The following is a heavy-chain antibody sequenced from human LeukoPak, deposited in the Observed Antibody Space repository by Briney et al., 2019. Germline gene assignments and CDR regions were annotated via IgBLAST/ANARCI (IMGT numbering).Heavy chain of an antibody. CDR3: APLITIRGHDAFDI. CDR1: GYTLTELS. D-gene: IGHD3-3*01. Sequence: ASVKVSCKVSGYTLTELSMHWVRQAPGKGLEWMGGFDPEDGETIYEQKFQGRVTMTEDTSTDTAYMELSSLRSEDTAVYYCAPLITIRGHDAFDIWGQGTMVTVSS. CDR2: FDPEDGET. V-gene: IGHV1-24*01. J-gene: IGHJ3*02.